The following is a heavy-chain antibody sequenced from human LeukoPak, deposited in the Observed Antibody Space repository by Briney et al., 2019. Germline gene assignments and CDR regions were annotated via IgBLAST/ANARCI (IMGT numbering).Heavy chain of an antibody. CDR1: GFTFSSYS. J-gene: IGHJ4*02. Sequence: GGSLRLSCAASGFTFSSYSMNWVRLAPGKGLEWVSSISSSSSYINYADSVKGRFTISRDNAKNSLYLQMNSLRAEDTAVYYCARDSDYYDAHDYWGQGTLVTVSS. CDR2: ISSSSSYI. D-gene: IGHD3-22*01. V-gene: IGHV3-21*01. CDR3: ARDSDYYDAHDY.